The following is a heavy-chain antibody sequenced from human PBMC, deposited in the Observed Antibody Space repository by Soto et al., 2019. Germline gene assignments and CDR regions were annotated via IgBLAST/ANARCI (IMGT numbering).Heavy chain of an antibody. CDR1: GFPFDDYA. J-gene: IGHJ4*02. V-gene: IGHV3-9*01. CDR3: AKAVAGRTIIED. D-gene: IGHD6-19*01. Sequence: EVQLVESGGGLVQPGRSRRLSCAASGFPFDDYAMHWVRQAPGKGLEWDSGISWNSVSIGYADSVKGRFTISRDNAKNSLFLEKKSLRPEDTALYYCAKAVAGRTIIEDWGQGTLVTVSS. CDR2: ISWNSVSI.